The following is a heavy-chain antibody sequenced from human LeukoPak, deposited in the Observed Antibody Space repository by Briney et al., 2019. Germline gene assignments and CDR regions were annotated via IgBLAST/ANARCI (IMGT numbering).Heavy chain of an antibody. J-gene: IGHJ3*02. V-gene: IGHV3-30*02. CDR2: IHHDGSNK. Sequence: PGGSLRLSCAASGFTFSSYGMHWVRQAPGKGLDWVAFIHHDGSNKYYADSVRGRFTISRDNAKNSLYLQMNSLRAEDTAVYYCARDTQWLEFAFDIWGQGTMVTVSS. CDR1: GFTFSSYG. D-gene: IGHD6-19*01. CDR3: ARDTQWLEFAFDI.